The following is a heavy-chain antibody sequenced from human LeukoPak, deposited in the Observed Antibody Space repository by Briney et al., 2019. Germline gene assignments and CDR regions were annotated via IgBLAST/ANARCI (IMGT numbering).Heavy chain of an antibody. V-gene: IGHV4-30-2*01. D-gene: IGHD1-1*01. CDR3: ARDSGTPYFDL. CDR1: GGSISSGGYS. J-gene: IGHJ2*01. CDR2: IYHSGST. Sequence: PSETLSLTCAVSGGSISSGGYSWSWIRQPPGKGLEWIGYIYHSGSTYYNPSLKSRVTISVARSKDQFSLKLSSVTAADTAVYYCARDSGTPYFDLWGRGTLVTVSS.